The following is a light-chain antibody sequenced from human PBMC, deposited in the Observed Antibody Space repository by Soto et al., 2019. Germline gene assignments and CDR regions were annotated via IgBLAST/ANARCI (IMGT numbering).Light chain of an antibody. CDR2: DVT. CDR1: TSDVGGYNY. V-gene: IGLV2-11*01. CDR3: CSYAGSYNYV. J-gene: IGLJ1*01. Sequence: QSVLTQPRPVSVSPGQSVTISCTGTTSDVGGYNYVSWYQQHPGKAPKLIIFDVTKRPSGVPDRFSGSKSGNTASLTISGLLAEDEADYYCCSYAGSYNYVFGTGTKVTVL.